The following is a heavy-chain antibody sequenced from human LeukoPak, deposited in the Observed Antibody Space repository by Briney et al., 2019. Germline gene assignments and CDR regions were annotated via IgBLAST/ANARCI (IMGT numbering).Heavy chain of an antibody. CDR3: ARSFGVTSHFDY. V-gene: IGHV4-39*07. Sequence: SETLSLTCTVSGGSISSSSYYWGWIRQPPGKGLEWIGSIYYSGSTYYNPSLKSRVTISVDTSKNQFSLKLSSVTAADTAVYYCARSFGVTSHFDYWGQGTLVTVSS. CDR2: IYYSGST. D-gene: IGHD2-21*02. J-gene: IGHJ4*02. CDR1: GGSISSSSYY.